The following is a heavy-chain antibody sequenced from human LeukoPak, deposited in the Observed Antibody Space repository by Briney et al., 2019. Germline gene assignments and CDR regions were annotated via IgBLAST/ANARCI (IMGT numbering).Heavy chain of an antibody. Sequence: ASVKVSFKVSGYTLTELSMHWVRQAPGKGMGGMGGFDTEDGETIYAQKFQGRVTMTEDTSTDTAYMQLSSLRSEDTAVYSCATSLYYYDSSGYYGYWGQGTLVTVSS. V-gene: IGHV1-24*01. D-gene: IGHD3-22*01. CDR1: GYTLTELS. CDR3: ATSLYYYDSSGYYGY. CDR2: FDTEDGET. J-gene: IGHJ4*02.